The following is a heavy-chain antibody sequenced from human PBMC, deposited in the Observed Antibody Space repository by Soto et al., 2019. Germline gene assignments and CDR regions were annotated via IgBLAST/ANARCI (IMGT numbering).Heavy chain of an antibody. J-gene: IGHJ1*01. CDR2: FIPLFGTL. CDR3: ARFEQLVLH. Sequence: QVQLVQSGAEVKKPGSSVKVSCKASGGTFSNFAISWVRQAPGQGLEWMGGFIPLFGTLNYAQRFQGRLTISADESTSTAYMELSRLSSEDTAVYYCARFEQLVLHWGQGTLVTVSS. V-gene: IGHV1-69*01. CDR1: GGTFSNFA. D-gene: IGHD6-13*01.